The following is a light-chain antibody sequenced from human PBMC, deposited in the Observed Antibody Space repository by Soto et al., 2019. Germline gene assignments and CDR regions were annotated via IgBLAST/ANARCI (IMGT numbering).Light chain of an antibody. CDR2: AAS. CDR1: QSVGTN. V-gene: IGKV3-15*01. CDR3: QQYNNWPTWT. J-gene: IGKJ1*01. Sequence: IVMTQSPDTLSVSPGERATLSCRASQSVGTNLAWYQQKPRQAPRLLIYAASTRATGLPARFSGSGSGTEFTLTISSLLSEDFSVYYCQQYNNWPTWTFGQGTKVDIK.